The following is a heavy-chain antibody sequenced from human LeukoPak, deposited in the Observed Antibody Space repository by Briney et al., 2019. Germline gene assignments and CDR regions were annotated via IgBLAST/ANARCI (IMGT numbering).Heavy chain of an antibody. D-gene: IGHD3-10*01. CDR3: ARAVKGLLWFGELLFDY. CDR2: IYHSGST. V-gene: IGHV4-4*02. CDR1: GGSISSSNW. J-gene: IGHJ4*02. Sequence: SETLSLTCAVSGGSISSSNWWSWVRQPPGKGLEWIGEIYHSGSTNYNPSLKSRVTISVDKSKNQSSLKLSSVTAADTAVYYCARAVKGLLWFGELLFDYWGQGTLVTVSS.